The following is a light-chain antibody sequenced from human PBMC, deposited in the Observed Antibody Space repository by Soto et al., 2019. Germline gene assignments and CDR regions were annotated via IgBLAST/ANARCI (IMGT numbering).Light chain of an antibody. V-gene: IGKV1-5*03. Sequence: DIQMTQSPSTLSASVGDRVTITCRASQSISSWLAWYQQKPGKAPKLLIYKASSLESGVPSRFSGSGSGTEFTLTSSSLQPEDFATYYCQQDNSLWTFGQGTKVEIK. CDR2: KAS. CDR3: QQDNSLWT. CDR1: QSISSW. J-gene: IGKJ1*01.